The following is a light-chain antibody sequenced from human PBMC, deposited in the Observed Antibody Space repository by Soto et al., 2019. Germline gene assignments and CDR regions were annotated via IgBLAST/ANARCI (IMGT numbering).Light chain of an antibody. CDR1: QGLNRN. CDR3: HQYNNWPRT. J-gene: IGKJ1*01. V-gene: IGKV3-15*01. CDR2: GVF. Sequence: EVLMTQSPATLSVSPGDIATLSCRASQGLNRNLAWYHHKPGQAPRLLIYGVFTRATGVPGRFSGGWSGTDFTLTINGLQSEDFGVYYCHQYNNWPRTFGQGTKVDIK.